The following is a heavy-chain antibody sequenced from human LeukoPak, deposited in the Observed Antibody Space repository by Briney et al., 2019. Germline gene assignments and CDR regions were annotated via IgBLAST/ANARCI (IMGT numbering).Heavy chain of an antibody. CDR3: AKDQVTDQNWFDP. V-gene: IGHV3-30*18. Sequence: GGSLRLSCAASGFTFSSYGMHWVRQAPGKGLEWMAVISYDGSNKYYADSVKGRFTISRDNSKNTLYLQMNSLRAEDTAVYYCAKDQVTDQNWFDPWGQGTLVTVSS. CDR1: GFTFSSYG. CDR2: ISYDGSNK. D-gene: IGHD2-21*02. J-gene: IGHJ5*02.